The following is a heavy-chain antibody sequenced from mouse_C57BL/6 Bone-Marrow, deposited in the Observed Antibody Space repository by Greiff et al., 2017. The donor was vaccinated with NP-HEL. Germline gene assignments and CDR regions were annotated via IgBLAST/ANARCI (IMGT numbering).Heavy chain of an antibody. J-gene: IGHJ4*01. CDR3: TSGWLRRPGAMDY. Sequence: VQLKESGAELVRPGASVKLSCTASGFNIKDDYMHWVKQRPEQGLEWIGWIDPENGDTEYASKFQGKATITADTSSNTAYLQLSSLTSEDTAVYYCTSGWLRRPGAMDYWGQGTSVTVSS. CDR1: GFNIKDDY. V-gene: IGHV14-4*01. CDR2: IDPENGDT. D-gene: IGHD2-2*01.